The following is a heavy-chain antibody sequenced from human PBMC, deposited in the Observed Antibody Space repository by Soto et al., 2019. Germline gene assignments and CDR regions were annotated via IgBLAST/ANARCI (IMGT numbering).Heavy chain of an antibody. J-gene: IGHJ4*02. CDR1: GYTFTGHY. Sequence: ASVKVSCKASGYTFTGHYIHWVRQAPEQGPEWMGEIGPESGATRYAQRFQGRVTMTRDMSITTVYMELNNLSPDDTAVYYCGRGRSGQIVVFYWGQGTPVTIS. CDR2: IGPESGAT. V-gene: IGHV1-2*02. D-gene: IGHD1-26*01. CDR3: GRGRSGQIVVFY.